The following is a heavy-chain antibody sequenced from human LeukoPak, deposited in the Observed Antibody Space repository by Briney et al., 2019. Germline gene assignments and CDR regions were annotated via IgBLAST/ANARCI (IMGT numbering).Heavy chain of an antibody. CDR1: GYTFTSYD. Sequence: ASVKVSCKASGYTFTSYDINWVRQATGQGLEWMGWMNPNSGNTGYAQKFQGRVTMTRNTSISTACMELSSLRSEDTAVYYCARALGGYSSSWYPYYYYYYGMDVWGQGTTVTVSS. CDR2: MNPNSGNT. J-gene: IGHJ6*02. V-gene: IGHV1-8*01. D-gene: IGHD6-13*01. CDR3: ARALGGYSSSWYPYYYYYYGMDV.